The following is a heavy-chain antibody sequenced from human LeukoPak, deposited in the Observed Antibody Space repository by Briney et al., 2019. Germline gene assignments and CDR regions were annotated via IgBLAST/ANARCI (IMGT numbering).Heavy chain of an antibody. Sequence: GGSLRLSCAASGFTFSSYAMHWVRQAPGKGLEWVAVISYDGSNKYYADSVKGRFTISRDNSKNTLYLQMNSLRAEDTAVYYRARGTMEYPFDYWGQGTLVTVSS. D-gene: IGHD3-10*01. V-gene: IGHV3-30-3*01. CDR1: GFTFSSYA. J-gene: IGHJ4*02. CDR3: ARGTMEYPFDY. CDR2: ISYDGSNK.